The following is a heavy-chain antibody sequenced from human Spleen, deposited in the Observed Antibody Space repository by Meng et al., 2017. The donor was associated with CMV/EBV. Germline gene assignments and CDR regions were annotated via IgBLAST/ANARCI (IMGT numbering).Heavy chain of an antibody. Sequence: GSLRLSCTVSGGSISSDTYYRGWIRQPPGKGLEWIGTIYYSGSTYYNPSLKSRVTISVDTSKNQFSLKVTSVTAADTAVYYCARDGYNSEAFDIWGQGTMVTVSS. CDR1: GGSISSDTYY. J-gene: IGHJ3*02. D-gene: IGHD5-24*01. CDR2: IYYSGST. V-gene: IGHV4-39*01. CDR3: ARDGYNSEAFDI.